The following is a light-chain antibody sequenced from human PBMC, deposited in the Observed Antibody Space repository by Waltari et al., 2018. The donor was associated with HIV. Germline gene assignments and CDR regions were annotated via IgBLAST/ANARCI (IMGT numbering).Light chain of an antibody. CDR2: KDS. V-gene: IGLV3-25*03. CDR3: QSADSSGTYAV. CDR1: ILPKQY. Sequence: SYELTQPPSVSVSPGQTARIPCSGDILPKQYAYWYQQKPGQAPVVVIYKDSERPSGIPERVSGSSSGTTVTLTIRGVQAEDEADYYCQSADSSGTYAVFGGGTQLTVL. J-gene: IGLJ7*01.